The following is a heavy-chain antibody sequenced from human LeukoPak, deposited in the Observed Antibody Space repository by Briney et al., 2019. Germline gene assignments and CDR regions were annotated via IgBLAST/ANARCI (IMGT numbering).Heavy chain of an antibody. CDR1: GYTLTSYD. Sequence: ASVKVSCKASGYTLTSYDINWVRQATGQGLEWMGWMNPNSGNTGYAQKFQGRVTMTRNTSISTAYMELSSLRSEDTAVYYCARGWFTPYYFDYWGQGTLVTVSS. V-gene: IGHV1-8*01. J-gene: IGHJ4*02. D-gene: IGHD3-9*01. CDR2: MNPNSGNT. CDR3: ARGWFTPYYFDY.